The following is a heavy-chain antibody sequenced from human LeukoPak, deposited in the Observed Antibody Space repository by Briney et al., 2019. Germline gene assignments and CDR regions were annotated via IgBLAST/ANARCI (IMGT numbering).Heavy chain of an antibody. CDR3: VRDDENGYNSLDY. J-gene: IGHJ4*02. V-gene: IGHV3-30-3*01. D-gene: IGHD5-18*01. CDR1: GFTFSSYS. Sequence: GGSLRLSCAASGFTFSSYSMHWVRQAPGKGLDCVAVISHDGDSKYYADSVRGRFTISRDNSKNTLYLQMNSLRADDTAVFYCVRDDENGYNSLDYWGQGTLVTVSS. CDR2: ISHDGDSK.